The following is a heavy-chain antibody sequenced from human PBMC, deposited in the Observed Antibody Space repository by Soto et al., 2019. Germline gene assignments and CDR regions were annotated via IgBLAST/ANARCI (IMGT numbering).Heavy chain of an antibody. CDR3: ARAPLDYGDYVSHAFDI. Sequence: QVQLVESGGGVVQPGRCLRLSCAASGFTFSSYAMHWVRQAPGKGLEWVAVISYDGSNKYYADSVKGRFTISRDNSKNTLYLQMNSLRAEDTAVYYCARAPLDYGDYVSHAFDIWGQGTMVTVSS. J-gene: IGHJ3*02. CDR2: ISYDGSNK. D-gene: IGHD4-17*01. CDR1: GFTFSSYA. V-gene: IGHV3-30-3*01.